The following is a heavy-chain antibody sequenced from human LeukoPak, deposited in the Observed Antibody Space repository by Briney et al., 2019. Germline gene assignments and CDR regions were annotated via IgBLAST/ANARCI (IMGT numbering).Heavy chain of an antibody. J-gene: IGHJ3*02. CDR2: IRYDGSRK. V-gene: IGHV3-30*02. Sequence: GGTLRLSCAASGFIFSSYGMHWVRQAPDKGLEWVAFIRYDGSRKYYADSVKGRFTISRDNSKNTLYLQMNSLRAEDTAMYYCAKVSLNMVNDAFDIWGQGTMVSVSS. CDR3: AKVSLNMVNDAFDI. D-gene: IGHD4/OR15-4a*01. CDR1: GFIFSSYG.